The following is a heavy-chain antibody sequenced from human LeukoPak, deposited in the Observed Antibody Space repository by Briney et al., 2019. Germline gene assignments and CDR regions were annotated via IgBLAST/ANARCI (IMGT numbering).Heavy chain of an antibody. Sequence: GGSLRLSCAASGFTFSSYAMSWVRQAPGNGLEYVSGINTNGGNTQYANSVKGRFTISRDNSKYTLYLQMGSLRPEDMAVYYCARTQLQNDAFDIWGQGTMVTVSS. CDR3: ARTQLQNDAFDI. V-gene: IGHV3-64*01. CDR1: GFTFSSYA. J-gene: IGHJ3*02. CDR2: INTNGGNT. D-gene: IGHD2-2*01.